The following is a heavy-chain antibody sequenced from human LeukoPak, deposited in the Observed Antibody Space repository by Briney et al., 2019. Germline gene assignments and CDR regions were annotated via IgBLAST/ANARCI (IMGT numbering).Heavy chain of an antibody. CDR1: GGSITSYY. CDR3: ARETSQKGAHYMDV. J-gene: IGHJ6*03. CDR2: IYYSGST. Sequence: PSETLSLTYTVSGGSITSYYWSWIRQPPGKGLEWIGYIYYSGSTNYNPSLKSRVSISVDTSKNQFSLKLRSVTAADTAVYYCARETSQKGAHYMDVWGKGTTVTISS. V-gene: IGHV4-59*01. D-gene: IGHD3-16*01.